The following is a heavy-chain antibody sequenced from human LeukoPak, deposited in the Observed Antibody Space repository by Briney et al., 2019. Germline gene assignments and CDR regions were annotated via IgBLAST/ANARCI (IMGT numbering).Heavy chain of an antibody. D-gene: IGHD6-13*01. Sequence: GGSLRLSCIVSEINFISYSMNWVRQAPGKGLEWVSYISSRSSTIYYADSVKGRFTISRDTANNSLYLQMNSLRAEDTAIYYCAIRNSSWYGVGDHWGQGTLVTVSS. CDR2: ISSRSSTI. CDR3: AIRNSSWYGVGDH. J-gene: IGHJ4*02. CDR1: EINFISYS. V-gene: IGHV3-48*04.